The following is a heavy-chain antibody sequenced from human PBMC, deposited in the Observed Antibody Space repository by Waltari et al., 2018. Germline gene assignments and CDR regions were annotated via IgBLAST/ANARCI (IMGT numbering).Heavy chain of an antibody. CDR1: GYTFTSYA. V-gene: IGHV1-3*01. CDR2: INAGNGNT. J-gene: IGHJ6*03. Sequence: QVQLVQSGAEVKKPGASVKVSCKASGYTFTSYAMHWVRQAPGQRLEWMGWINAGNGNTKYSQKFQGRVTITRDTSASTAYMELSSLRSEDTAVYYCARGRRNLGCSSTSCLNPYYYYYMDVWGKGTTVTVSS. CDR3: ARGRRNLGCSSTSCLNPYYYYYMDV. D-gene: IGHD2-2*01.